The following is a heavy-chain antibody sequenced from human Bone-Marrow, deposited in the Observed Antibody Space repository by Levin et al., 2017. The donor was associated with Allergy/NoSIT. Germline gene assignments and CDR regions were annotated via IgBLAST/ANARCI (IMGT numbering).Heavy chain of an antibody. CDR1: GYTLTELS. J-gene: IGHJ3*02. V-gene: IGHV1-24*01. CDR2: FDPEDGET. D-gene: IGHD6-13*01. Sequence: ASVKVSCKVSGYTLTELSMHWVRQAPGKGLEWMGGFDPEDGETIYAQKFQGRVTMTEDTSTDTAYMELSSLRSEDTAVYYCATGNSSSWFWFIDAFDIWGQGTMVTVSS. CDR3: ATGNSSSWFWFIDAFDI.